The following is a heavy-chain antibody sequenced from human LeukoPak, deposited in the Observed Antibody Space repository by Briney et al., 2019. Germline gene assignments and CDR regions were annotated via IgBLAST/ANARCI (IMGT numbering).Heavy chain of an antibody. CDR3: ARAGGSWYEAMPWFDI. D-gene: IGHD6-13*01. CDR2: IYYSGST. V-gene: IGHV4-39*01. Sequence: KPSETLSLTCTVSGGSISSSSYYWGWIRQPPGKGLEWIGSIYYSGSTYYNPSLKSRVTISVDTSKNQFSLKLSSVTAADTAVYYCARAGGSWYEAMPWFDIWGQGTMVTVSS. J-gene: IGHJ3*02. CDR1: GGSISSSSYY.